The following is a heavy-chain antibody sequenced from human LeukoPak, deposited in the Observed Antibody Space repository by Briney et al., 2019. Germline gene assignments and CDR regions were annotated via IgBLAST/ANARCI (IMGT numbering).Heavy chain of an antibody. CDR3: ARDFTPEWFDIH. J-gene: IGHJ4*02. D-gene: IGHD3-3*01. V-gene: IGHV3-30*04. Sequence: GRSLRLSCVASGLAFSSYSMHWVRQAPGKGLEWVGDISYDGSDQYYTDSVKARFTISRDNSKNTVYLQMNSLRADDTAVYYCARDFTPEWFDIHWGQGTLVTVS. CDR2: ISYDGSDQ. CDR1: GLAFSSYS.